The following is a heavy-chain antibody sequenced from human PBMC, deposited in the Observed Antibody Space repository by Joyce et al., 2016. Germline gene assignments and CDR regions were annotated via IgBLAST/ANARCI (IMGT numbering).Heavy chain of an antibody. Sequence: QVTLKESGPTLVKPTQTLTLTCTFSGFSLSTSGVGVGWIRQPPGKALGWLSLIYWDDDKRYSSSLKSRLTITKDTSKNQGVLTMTNMDPVDTATYYCAHAPATDRYYGMDVWGQGTTVTVSS. CDR1: GFSLSTSGVG. J-gene: IGHJ6*02. V-gene: IGHV2-5*02. D-gene: IGHD6-25*01. CDR2: IYWDDDK. CDR3: AHAPATDRYYGMDV.